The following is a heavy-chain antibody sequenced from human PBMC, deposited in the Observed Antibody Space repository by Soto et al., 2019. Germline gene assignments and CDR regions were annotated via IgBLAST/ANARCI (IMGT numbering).Heavy chain of an antibody. CDR1: GFTFSSYA. Sequence: QVQLVESGGGVVQPGRSLRLSCADSGFTFSSYAMHWVRQAPGKGLEWVAVISYDGSNKYYADSVKGRFTISRDNSKNTLYLQMNSLIAEDTAVYYCARGYSSGWYQTYYYYYGMDVWGQGTTVTVSS. D-gene: IGHD6-19*01. CDR2: ISYDGSNK. CDR3: ARGYSSGWYQTYYYYYGMDV. J-gene: IGHJ6*02. V-gene: IGHV3-30-3*01.